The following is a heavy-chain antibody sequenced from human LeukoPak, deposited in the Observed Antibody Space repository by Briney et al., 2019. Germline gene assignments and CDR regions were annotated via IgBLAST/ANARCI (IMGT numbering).Heavy chain of an antibody. J-gene: IGHJ3*02. D-gene: IGHD3-22*01. CDR2: IYYSGST. CDR3: ARGRSDYDSSGYYSDDAFDI. V-gene: IGHV4-61*01. Sequence: SETLSFTCTVSGGSVSNRSYYWGWIRQPPGKGLEWIGYIYYSGSTNYNPSLKSRVTISVDTSKNQFSLKLSSVTAADTAVYYCARGRSDYDSSGYYSDDAFDIWGQGTMVTVSS. CDR1: GGSVSNRSYY.